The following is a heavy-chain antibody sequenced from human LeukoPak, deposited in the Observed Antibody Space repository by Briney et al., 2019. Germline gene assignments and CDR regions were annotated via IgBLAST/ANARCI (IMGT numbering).Heavy chain of an antibody. Sequence: GGSLRLSCAASGFTFSSYEMNWVRQAPGKGLEWVSYISSSGSTIYYADSVKGRFTISRDNAKNSLYLQMNSLRAEDTAVYYCARVPRGYCSGGSCDWGQGTLVTDSS. CDR2: ISSSGSTI. D-gene: IGHD2-15*01. CDR3: ARVPRGYCSGGSCD. CDR1: GFTFSSYE. V-gene: IGHV3-48*03. J-gene: IGHJ4*02.